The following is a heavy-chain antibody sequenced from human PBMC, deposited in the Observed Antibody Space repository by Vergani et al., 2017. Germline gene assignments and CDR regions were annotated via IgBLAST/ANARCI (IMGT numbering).Heavy chain of an antibody. V-gene: IGHV4-61*02. D-gene: IGHD2-21*01. J-gene: IGHJ3*01. CDR1: GGSFSPGGQS. Sequence: QVQLQESCPGLVKPSQTPSLTCTVSGGSFSPGGQSWTWLRQSAGKGLEWIGRIYTSGATNYNPPRRSRASMSVDASKKQVSLKLTSVTAADTAVYYCARDGGEYDKDALDVWGQGTKVTVTS. CDR3: ARDGGEYDKDALDV. CDR2: IYTSGAT.